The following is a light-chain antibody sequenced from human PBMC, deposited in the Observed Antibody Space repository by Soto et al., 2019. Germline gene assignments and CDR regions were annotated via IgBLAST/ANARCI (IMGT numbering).Light chain of an antibody. V-gene: IGLV2-23*02. CDR1: SSDVGGYNL. CDR3: CSYAGSSTSFV. Sequence: QSALTQPASVSGSPGQSITISCTGTSSDVGGYNLVSWYQQHPGKATKLMIYEVSKRPSGVSNRFSGSKSGNTASLTISGLQAEDEADYYCCSYAGSSTSFVFGTGTKVTVL. J-gene: IGLJ1*01. CDR2: EVS.